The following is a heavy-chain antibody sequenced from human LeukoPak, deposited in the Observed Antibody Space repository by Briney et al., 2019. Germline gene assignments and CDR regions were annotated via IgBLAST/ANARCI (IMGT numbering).Heavy chain of an antibody. Sequence: GGSLRLSCAASGFTFSSYAMSWVSQDPGKGLEWVSAISGSGGSTYYADSVKGRFTISRDNSKNTLYLQMNSLRAEDTAVYYCAKGSSGWQMDFDYWGQGTLVTVSS. D-gene: IGHD6-19*01. J-gene: IGHJ4*02. CDR2: ISGSGGST. V-gene: IGHV3-23*01. CDR3: AKGSSGWQMDFDY. CDR1: GFTFSSYA.